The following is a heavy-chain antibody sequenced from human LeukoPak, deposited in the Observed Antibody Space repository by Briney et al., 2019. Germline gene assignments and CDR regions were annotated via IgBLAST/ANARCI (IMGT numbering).Heavy chain of an antibody. CDR2: IYYRGST. CDR1: GGSISSYY. D-gene: IGHD2-2*01. Sequence: SETLSLTCAVYGGSISSYYWSWIRQPPGKGLEWIGYIYYRGSTNYNPSLKSRVTISVDTSKNQFSLKLSSVTAADTAVYYCARLVGYAFDIWGQGTMVTVSS. V-gene: IGHV4-59*08. CDR3: ARLVGYAFDI. J-gene: IGHJ3*02.